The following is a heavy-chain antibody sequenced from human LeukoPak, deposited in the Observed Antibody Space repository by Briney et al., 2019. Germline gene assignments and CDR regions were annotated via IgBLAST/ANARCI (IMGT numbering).Heavy chain of an antibody. Sequence: PGGSLRLSCAASGFTFSGSAMHWIRQASGKGLEWVGRIRSKANSYATAYAASVKGRFTISRDDSKNTAYLQMNSLKTEDTAVYYCTSPILQSTAVDYWGQGTLVTVSS. J-gene: IGHJ4*02. V-gene: IGHV3-73*01. CDR2: IRSKANSYAT. D-gene: IGHD4-11*01. CDR1: GFTFSGSA. CDR3: TSPILQSTAVDY.